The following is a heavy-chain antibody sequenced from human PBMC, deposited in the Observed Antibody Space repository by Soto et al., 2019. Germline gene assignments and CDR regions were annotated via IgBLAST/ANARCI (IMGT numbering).Heavy chain of an antibody. J-gene: IGHJ5*02. V-gene: IGHV3-23*01. CDR1: GFTFNHYA. Sequence: EVQLLESGGGLVQPGGSLRLSCAASGFTFNHYAMSWVRQAPGKGLEWVSAISGSGDSTYYADSVKGRFTISRDDSKNTMYVQMSSLRYKDMRVYSSGTVSFYGMLFPRGNWVHPWGHGTLVNVS. CDR2: ISGSGDST. D-gene: IGHD2-8*01. CDR3: GTVSFYGMLFPRGNWVHP.